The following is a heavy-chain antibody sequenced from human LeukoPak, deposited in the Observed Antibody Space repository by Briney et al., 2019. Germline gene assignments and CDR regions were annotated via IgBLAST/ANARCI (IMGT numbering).Heavy chain of an antibody. J-gene: IGHJ4*02. V-gene: IGHV1-69*04. Sequence: SVKVSCKASGGTFSSYAISWVRQAPGQGLEWMGRIIPILGIANYAQKFQGRVTITADKSTSTAYMELSSLRSEETAVYYCARGPPYCTSGVCYLVYWGQGTLVTVSS. CDR3: ARGPPYCTSGVCYLVY. CDR1: GGTFSSYA. D-gene: IGHD2-8*01. CDR2: IIPILGIA.